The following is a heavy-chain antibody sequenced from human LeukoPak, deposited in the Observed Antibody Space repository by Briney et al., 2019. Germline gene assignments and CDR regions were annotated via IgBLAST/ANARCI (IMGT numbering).Heavy chain of an antibody. V-gene: IGHV1-69*01. CDR2: IIPMIDTP. D-gene: IGHD1-7*01. CDR3: ARGLLSGTMDYFYYYMDV. Sequence: GSSVKVSCKVSGDTFSRYVMTWVRQAPGQGLEWMGGIIPMIDTPNYAQKFQGRVTFTADESTNTAYMELSSLSSEDTAVYYCARGLLSGTMDYFYYYMDVWAKGTTVTVSS. J-gene: IGHJ6*03. CDR1: GDTFSRYV.